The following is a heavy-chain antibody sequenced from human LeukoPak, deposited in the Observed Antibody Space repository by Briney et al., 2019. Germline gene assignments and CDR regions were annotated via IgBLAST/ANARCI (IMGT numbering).Heavy chain of an antibody. CDR2: IRPDGSEK. J-gene: IGHJ4*02. CDR3: ARVGYNSDWIHFDY. CDR1: GFTVSSYY. D-gene: IGHD6-19*01. V-gene: IGHV3-7*01. Sequence: GGSLRLSCAASGFTVSSYYISWVRQAPGKGLEWVGNIRPDGSEKYYVDSVKGRFTISRDNAENSLHLQMNSLRAEDTAVYYCARVGYNSDWIHFDYWGQGTLVTVSS.